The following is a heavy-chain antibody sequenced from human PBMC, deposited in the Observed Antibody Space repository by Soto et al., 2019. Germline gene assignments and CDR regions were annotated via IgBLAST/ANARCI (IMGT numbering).Heavy chain of an antibody. Sequence: QVQLQESGPGLVKPSETLSLTCTVSGGSISSYYWSWIRQPPGKGLEWIGYIYYSGSTNYNPSLKSRVTIAVDTSKHQFSLKLSSVTAADTAVYYCARGGHTQYDILAGYNAFDYWGQGTLVTVSS. CDR1: GGSISSYY. D-gene: IGHD3-9*01. CDR2: IYYSGST. CDR3: ARGGHTQYDILAGYNAFDY. V-gene: IGHV4-59*01. J-gene: IGHJ4*02.